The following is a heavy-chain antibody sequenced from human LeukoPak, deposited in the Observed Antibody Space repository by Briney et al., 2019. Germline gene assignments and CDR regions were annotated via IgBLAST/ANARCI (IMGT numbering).Heavy chain of an antibody. J-gene: IGHJ5*02. CDR3: ATGGARYNWFDP. CDR2: FDSEDGEI. Sequence: ASVKVSCKVSGYTLTELSMHWVRQAPGKGLEWMGGFDSEDGEIIYAQKFQGRVTMTEDTSTDTAYMELSSLRFEDTAVYYCATGGARYNWFDPWGQGTLVTVSA. CDR1: GYTLTELS. V-gene: IGHV1-24*01. D-gene: IGHD1-26*01.